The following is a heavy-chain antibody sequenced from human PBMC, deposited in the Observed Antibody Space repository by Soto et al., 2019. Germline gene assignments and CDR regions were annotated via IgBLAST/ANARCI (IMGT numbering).Heavy chain of an antibody. V-gene: IGHV3-30-3*01. CDR2: ISYDGSNK. Sequence: GGSLRLSCAASGFTFSSYAMHWVRQAPGKGLEWVAVISYDGSNKYYADSVKGRFTISRDNSKNTLYLQMNSLRAEDTAVYYCARGGGAAAGTRYYYYGMDVWGQGTTVTVSS. D-gene: IGHD6-13*01. CDR3: ARGGGAAAGTRYYYYGMDV. J-gene: IGHJ6*02. CDR1: GFTFSSYA.